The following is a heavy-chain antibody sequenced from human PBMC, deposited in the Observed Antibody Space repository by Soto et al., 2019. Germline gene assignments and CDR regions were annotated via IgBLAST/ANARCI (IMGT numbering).Heavy chain of an antibody. D-gene: IGHD6-6*01. CDR2: MYWNGDE. CDR1: GFSLSANGVG. Sequence: QITLKASGPTLVKPTQTLTLTCTFSGFSLSANGVGVGWIRQPPGEALEGLALMYWNGDETYSPSLKPRLTITKDTSENQVVLTMTNIDPVDTATYYCAHRREALRPFYADYWGQGTLVTVSS. V-gene: IGHV2-5*01. J-gene: IGHJ4*02. CDR3: AHRREALRPFYADY.